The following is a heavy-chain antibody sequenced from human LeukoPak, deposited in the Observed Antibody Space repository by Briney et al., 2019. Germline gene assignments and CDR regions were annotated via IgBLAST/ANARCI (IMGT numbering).Heavy chain of an antibody. CDR1: GGTFSSYA. CDR3: ALDIVATIGQDNWFDP. CDR2: IIPIFGTA. J-gene: IGHJ5*02. V-gene: IGHV1-69*05. Sequence: ASVKVSCKASGGTFSSYAISWVRQAPGQGLEWMGRIIPIFGTANYAQKFQGRVTITTDESTSTAYMELSSLRSEDTAVYYCALDIVATIGQDNWFDPWGQGTLVTVSS. D-gene: IGHD5-12*01.